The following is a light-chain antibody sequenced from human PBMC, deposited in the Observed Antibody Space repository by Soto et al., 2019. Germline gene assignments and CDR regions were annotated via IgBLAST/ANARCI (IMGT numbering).Light chain of an antibody. J-gene: IGLJ3*02. V-gene: IGLV2-14*03. Sequence: QSVLTQPASVSGSPGQSFTIPCTGSSSDVGAHHSVSWYQQHPGKAPKLIIFDVSNRPSGVSNRFSGSTSGNTASLTISGLQPEDEADYYCSSFTDTGTVMFGGGTKLTVL. CDR3: SSFTDTGTVM. CDR2: DVS. CDR1: SSDVGAHHS.